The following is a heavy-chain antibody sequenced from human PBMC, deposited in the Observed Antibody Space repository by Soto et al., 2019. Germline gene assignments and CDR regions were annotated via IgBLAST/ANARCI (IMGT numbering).Heavy chain of an antibody. D-gene: IGHD1-7*01. CDR1: GFTFSSYG. CDR2: ISYDGSNK. Sequence: GGSLRLSCAASGFTFSSYGMHWVRQAPGKGLEWVAVISYDGSNKYYADSVKGRFTISRDNSKNTLYLQMNSLRAEDTAVYYCAKDSASFASITGTTYSYYGMDVWGQGTTVTVSS. J-gene: IGHJ6*02. V-gene: IGHV3-30*18. CDR3: AKDSASFASITGTTYSYYGMDV.